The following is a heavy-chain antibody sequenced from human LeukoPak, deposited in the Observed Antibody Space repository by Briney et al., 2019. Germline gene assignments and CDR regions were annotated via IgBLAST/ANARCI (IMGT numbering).Heavy chain of an antibody. CDR2: IKHDGSEK. CDR3: VRVRYDSSGKGAFDS. J-gene: IGHJ3*02. D-gene: IGHD3-22*01. Sequence: GGSLRLSCVASGFTFSSYWMSWVRRAPGKGLEWVANIKHDGSEKYYVDSVKGRFTISKDNAKKSLFLQMNSLRADDTAVYYCVRVRYDSSGKGAFDSWGQGTMVTVSS. CDR1: GFTFSSYW. V-gene: IGHV3-7*01.